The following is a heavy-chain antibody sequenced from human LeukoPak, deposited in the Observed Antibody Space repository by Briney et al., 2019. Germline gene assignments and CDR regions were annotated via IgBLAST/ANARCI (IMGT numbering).Heavy chain of an antibody. J-gene: IGHJ4*02. D-gene: IGHD6-13*01. CDR2: ISYDGSNK. CDR1: GSTFSSYA. Sequence: GRSLRPSCAAFGSTFSSYAMHWVRQAPGKGLEWVAVISYDGSNKYYADSVKGRFTISRDNSKNTLYLQMNSLRAEDTAVYYCARVVAAAGTRGVDYWGQGTLVTVSS. CDR3: ARVVAAAGTRGVDY. V-gene: IGHV3-30-3*01.